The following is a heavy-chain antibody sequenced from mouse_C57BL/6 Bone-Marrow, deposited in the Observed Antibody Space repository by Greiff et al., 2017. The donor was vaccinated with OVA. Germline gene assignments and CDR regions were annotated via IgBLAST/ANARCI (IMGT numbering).Heavy chain of an antibody. CDR3: ARGKFITTFDY. D-gene: IGHD1-1*01. V-gene: IGHV1-81*01. CDR2: IYPRSGNT. Sequence: VQVVESGAELARPGASVKLSCKASGYTFTSYGISWVKQRTGQGLEWIGEIYPRSGNTYYNEKFKGKATLTADKSSSTAYMELRSLTSEDSAVYFCARGKFITTFDYWGQGTTLTVSS. J-gene: IGHJ2*01. CDR1: GYTFTSYG.